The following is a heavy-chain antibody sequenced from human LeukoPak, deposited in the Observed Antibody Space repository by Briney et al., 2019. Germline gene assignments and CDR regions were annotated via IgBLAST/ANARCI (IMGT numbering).Heavy chain of an antibody. Sequence: SETLSRTCTVSGGSISSYYWSWIRQPAGKGLEWIGRIYTSGSTNYNPSLKSRVTMSVDTSKNQFSLKLSSVTAADTAVYYCARDAEVIAAALDAFDIWGQGTMVTVSS. CDR3: ARDAEVIAAALDAFDI. CDR2: IYTSGST. D-gene: IGHD6-13*01. CDR1: GGSISSYY. J-gene: IGHJ3*02. V-gene: IGHV4-4*07.